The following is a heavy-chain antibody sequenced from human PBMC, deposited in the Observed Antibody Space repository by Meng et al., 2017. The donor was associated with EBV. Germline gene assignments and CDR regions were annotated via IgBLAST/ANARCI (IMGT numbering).Heavy chain of an antibody. J-gene: IGHJ6*02. D-gene: IGHD6-13*01. Sequence: QVQLQESGPGLVKPSQTLSLTCAVSGDSISSGGYYWSWIRQPPGKGLEWIGYIYYSGSTYYNPSLKSRVTISVDTSKNQFSLKLSSVTAADTAVYYCARENRNSIAAAGTYYYYGMDVWGQGTTVTVSS. CDR2: IYYSGST. CDR3: ARENRNSIAAAGTYYYYGMDV. CDR1: GDSISSGGYY. V-gene: IGHV4-30-4*01.